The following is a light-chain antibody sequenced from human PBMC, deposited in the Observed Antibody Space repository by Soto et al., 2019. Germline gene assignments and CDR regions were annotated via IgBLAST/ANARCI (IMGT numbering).Light chain of an antibody. CDR2: GAF. CDR3: QQSYSTPWT. CDR1: QGINDN. J-gene: IGKJ1*01. Sequence: DIQMTQSPSAMSASVGDRVTITCRASQGINDNLAWFQQKPGQVPKRLIYGAFSLQRGVPSRFSGSGSGTEFTLTISSLQPEDFATYYCQQSYSTPWTFGQGTKVEIK. V-gene: IGKV1-17*03.